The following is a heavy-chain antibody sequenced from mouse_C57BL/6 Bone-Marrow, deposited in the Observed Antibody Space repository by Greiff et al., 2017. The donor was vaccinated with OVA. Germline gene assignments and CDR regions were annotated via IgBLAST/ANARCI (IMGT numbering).Heavy chain of an antibody. V-gene: IGHV1-66*01. CDR2: IYPGSGNT. CDR1: GYSFTSYY. Sequence: QVQLKQSGPELVKPGASVKISCKASGYSFTSYYIHWVKQRPGQGLEWIGWIYPGSGNTKYNEKFKGKATLTADTSSSTAYMQLSSLTSEDSAVYYCARWGDRWAMDYWGQGTSVTVSS. CDR3: ARWGDRWAMDY. D-gene: IGHD2-13*01. J-gene: IGHJ4*01.